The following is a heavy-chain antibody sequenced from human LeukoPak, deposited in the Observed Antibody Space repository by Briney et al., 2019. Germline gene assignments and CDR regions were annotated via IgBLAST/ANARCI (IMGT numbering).Heavy chain of an antibody. CDR1: GFNLDDYG. CDR3: AGYYYDSSRGLDL. V-gene: IGHV3-20*04. Sequence: PGGSLRLSCAASGFNLDDYGMSWLRQAPGKALECVCDINWNGAWKGYADSVKGRFTISRDNAKNSLYLQMNSLRAEDTALYYCAGYYYDSSRGLDLWGEGTLVTVSA. D-gene: IGHD3-22*01. CDR2: INWNGAWK. J-gene: IGHJ5*02.